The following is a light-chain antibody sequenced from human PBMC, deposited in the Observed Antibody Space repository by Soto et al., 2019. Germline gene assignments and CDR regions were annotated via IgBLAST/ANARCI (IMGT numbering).Light chain of an antibody. Sequence: PGESATLSCRASQTVISSFLAWYQQKPGQAPRLLIYGTSTRATGTPDRFRGRGSGTDFTLTISRLEPEDFAMYYCQQYGSSPLFSLGPGTKVDFK. CDR1: QTVISSF. V-gene: IGKV3-20*01. CDR3: QQYGSSPLFS. CDR2: GTS. J-gene: IGKJ3*01.